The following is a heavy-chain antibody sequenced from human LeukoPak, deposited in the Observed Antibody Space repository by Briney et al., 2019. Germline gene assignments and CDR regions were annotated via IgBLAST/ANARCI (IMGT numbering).Heavy chain of an antibody. J-gene: IGHJ4*02. CDR3: ARGGWSLDY. CDR1: GGPISSYY. D-gene: IGHD1-26*01. CDR2: IYYSGTT. V-gene: IGHV4-59*01. Sequence: SETLSLTCTVSGGPISSYYWSWFRQPPGKGLEWIGYIYYSGTTNYNPSLKSRVTISVDTSKNQFSLKLTPVTAADTAVYYCARGGWSLDYWGQGPLVPVSS.